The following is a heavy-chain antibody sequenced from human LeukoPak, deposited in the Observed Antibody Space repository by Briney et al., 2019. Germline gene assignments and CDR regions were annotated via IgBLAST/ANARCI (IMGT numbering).Heavy chain of an antibody. J-gene: IGHJ5*02. Sequence: PGGSLRLSCEGSGFTFSLYWMHWVRQGPGEGLMWVSRLNEDGTTADYADSVKGRFTMSRDNAKRKVFLEMRSLTVEDTAIYFCVRERIYYSDLAYKERENFDPWGRGTLVTVSS. CDR3: VRERIYYSDLAYKERENFDP. D-gene: IGHD1-26*01. CDR1: GFTFSLYW. CDR2: LNEDGTTA. V-gene: IGHV3-74*01.